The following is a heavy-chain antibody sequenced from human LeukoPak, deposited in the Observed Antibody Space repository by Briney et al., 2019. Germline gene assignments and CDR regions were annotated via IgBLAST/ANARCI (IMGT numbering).Heavy chain of an antibody. CDR3: ARARWGDGYNPTFDY. J-gene: IGHJ4*02. V-gene: IGHV4-59*01. Sequence: PSETLSLTCTVSGGSISSYYWSWIRQPPGKGLEWIGHIYYTGSTNYNPSLKSRVTISVDTSKNQFSLKLSSVIAADTAVYYCARARWGDGYNPTFDYWGQGTLVTVSS. D-gene: IGHD5-24*01. CDR2: IYYTGST. CDR1: GGSISSYY.